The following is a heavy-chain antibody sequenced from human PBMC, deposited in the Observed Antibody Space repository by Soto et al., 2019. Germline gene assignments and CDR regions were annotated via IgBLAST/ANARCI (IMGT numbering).Heavy chain of an antibody. CDR1: GASISGYY. D-gene: IGHD1-1*01. Sequence: SETLSLTCTVSGASISGYYWSWIRKSAGKGLEWIGRIYATGTTDYNPSLKSRVMMSVDTSKKQFSLKLRSVTAADTAVYYCVRDGTKTLRDWFDPWGQGISVTVSS. CDR3: VRDGTKTLRDWFDP. J-gene: IGHJ5*02. CDR2: IYATGTT. V-gene: IGHV4-4*07.